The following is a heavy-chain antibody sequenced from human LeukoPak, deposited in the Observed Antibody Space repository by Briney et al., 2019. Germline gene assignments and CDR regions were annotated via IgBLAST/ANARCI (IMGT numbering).Heavy chain of an antibody. D-gene: IGHD2-15*01. CDR1: GFTFSNTW. Sequence: GGSLRLSCAASGFTFSNTWMSWVRQAPGKGLEWVGRIKSNTDGGTTDYAAPVKGRFTISRDDSKNTLYLQMNSLKTEDTAVYYCTTSFFYCSGGSCVWFDPWGHGTLVTVSS. J-gene: IGHJ5*02. CDR3: TTSFFYCSGGSCVWFDP. CDR2: IKSNTDGGTT. V-gene: IGHV3-15*01.